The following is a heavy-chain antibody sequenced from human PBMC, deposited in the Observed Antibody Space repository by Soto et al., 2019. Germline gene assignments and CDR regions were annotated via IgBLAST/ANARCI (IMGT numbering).Heavy chain of an antibody. CDR2: IGPETGAT. J-gene: IGHJ4*02. V-gene: IGHV1-2*02. Sequence: ASVKVSCKASGYTFTGHYIHWVRQAPEQGPEWMGEIGPETGATRYAQKFQGRVTMTRDMSITTVYIALNNLSPDDTAVYYCGRGRSGQIVVFYWGQGTPVTVSS. CDR1: GYTFTGHY. CDR3: GRGRSGQIVVFY. D-gene: IGHD1-26*01.